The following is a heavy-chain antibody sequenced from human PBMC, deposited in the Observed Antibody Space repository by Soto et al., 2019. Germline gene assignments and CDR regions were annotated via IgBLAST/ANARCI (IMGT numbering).Heavy chain of an antibody. CDR2: IFPNDET. V-gene: IGHV2-26*01. CDR3: ARTTYDY. CDR1: GFSLTNAKMG. Sequence: QVTLKESGPVLVKPTETLTLTCTVSGFSLTNAKMGVSWIRQPPGKALEWLAHIFPNDETSYSTSLKTRLTISKDTSKSQVVLTMTNMAPADTATYCCARTTYDYWGQGTLVTVSS. D-gene: IGHD1-26*01. J-gene: IGHJ4*02.